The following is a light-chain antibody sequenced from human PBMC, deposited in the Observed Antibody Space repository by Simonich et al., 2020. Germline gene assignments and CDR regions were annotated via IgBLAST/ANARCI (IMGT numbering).Light chain of an antibody. Sequence: NFMLTQPHSVSESPGKTVTIFCTRSRGSIASNYVKWYQQRPGSAPTTVIYEDNPKPSRVPDRFSGSIDSSSNAASLTLSVLQTDDEADYSCQSYDSSNRVFGGGTKLTVL. V-gene: IGLV6-57*03. CDR3: QSYDSSNRV. J-gene: IGLJ3*02. CDR1: RGSIASNY. CDR2: EDN.